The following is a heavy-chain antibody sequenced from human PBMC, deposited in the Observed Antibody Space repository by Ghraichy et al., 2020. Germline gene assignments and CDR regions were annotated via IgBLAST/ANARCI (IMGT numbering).Heavy chain of an antibody. V-gene: IGHV4-34*01. CDR1: GGSFSGYY. J-gene: IGHJ5*02. CDR2: INHSGST. D-gene: IGHD3-10*01. CDR3: AGDRRGSGSYYHNWFDP. Sequence: ETPSLTCAVYGGSFSGYYWSWIRQPPGKGLEWIGEINHSGSTNYNPSLKSRVTISVDTSKNQFSLKLSSVTAADTAVYYCAGDRRGSGSYYHNWFDPWGQGTLVTVSS.